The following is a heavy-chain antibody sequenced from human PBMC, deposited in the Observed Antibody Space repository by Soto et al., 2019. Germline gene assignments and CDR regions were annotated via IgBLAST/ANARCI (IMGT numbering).Heavy chain of an antibody. CDR3: AKDRHLTGSYGMDV. CDR2: ISYDGSNK. D-gene: IGHD7-27*01. J-gene: IGHJ6*02. Sequence: LRLSCAASGFTFSSYGMHWVRQAPGKGLEWVAVISYDGSNKYYADSVKGRFTISRDNSKNTLYLQMNSLRAEDTAVYYCAKDRHLTGSYGMDVWGQGTTVTVSS. CDR1: GFTFSSYG. V-gene: IGHV3-30*18.